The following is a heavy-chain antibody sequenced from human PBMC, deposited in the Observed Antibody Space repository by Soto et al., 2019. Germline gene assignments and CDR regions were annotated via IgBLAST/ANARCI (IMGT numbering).Heavy chain of an antibody. D-gene: IGHD3-22*01. CDR1: GFTSGSHW. J-gene: IGHJ4*02. CDR3: ATFGTSYDTSGFLY. V-gene: IGHV3-74*01. CDR2: ISSGGTTT. Sequence: EVQLVESGGGLVQPGGSLRLSCAASGFTSGSHWMHWVRQAPGKGLVYVSRISSGGTTTNYAESVKGRFTISRDNSRNTLYLQMNSLRVEDTAVYYCATFGTSYDTSGFLYWGQGTPVTVSS.